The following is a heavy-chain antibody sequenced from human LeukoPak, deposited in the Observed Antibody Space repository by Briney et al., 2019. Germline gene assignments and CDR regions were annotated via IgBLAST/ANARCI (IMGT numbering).Heavy chain of an antibody. J-gene: IGHJ3*02. CDR3: ARPLAGGSSHDAFDI. V-gene: IGHV3-21*01. CDR2: ISSSSSYI. CDR1: GFTFSSYS. D-gene: IGHD1-26*01. Sequence: GGSLRLSCAASGFTFSSYSMNWVRQAAGKGLEWVSSISSSSSYIYYADSVKGRFTISRDNAKNSLYLQMKSPRAEDTAVYYCARPLAGGSSHDAFDIWGQGTMVTVSS.